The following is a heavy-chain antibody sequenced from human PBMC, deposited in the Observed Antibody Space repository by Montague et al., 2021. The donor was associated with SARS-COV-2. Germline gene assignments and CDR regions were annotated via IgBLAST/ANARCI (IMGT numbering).Heavy chain of an antibody. CDR1: GFTFNKYS. V-gene: IGHV3-21*01. D-gene: IGHD5/OR15-5a*01. CDR2: ISTSSLYI. Sequence: SLRLSCAASGFTFNKYSMNWVRQAPGKGLEWVSSISTSSLYIYYTDSVKGRFTVARANAKNSVFLEMNSLRVEDTAVYYCARAHSGSYSVGGDAFDLWGRGTLVTVPS. J-gene: IGHJ3*01. CDR3: ARAHSGSYSVGGDAFDL.